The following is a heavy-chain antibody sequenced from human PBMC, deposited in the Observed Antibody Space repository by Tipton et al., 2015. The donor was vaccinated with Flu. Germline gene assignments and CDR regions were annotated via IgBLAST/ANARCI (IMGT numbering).Heavy chain of an antibody. CDR1: SGSIRSTNYF. Sequence: TLSLTCTVSSGSIRSTNYFCAWIRQPPGKRLELIGSIYSSGTTYYNPSLKSRVTISVDTSKSQFSLMLRSVTAADTAVYYCARLSYYDVDLKNFYFDYWGQGALVTVSS. J-gene: IGHJ4*02. CDR3: ARLSYYDVDLKNFYFDY. CDR2: IYSSGTT. D-gene: IGHD3-10*02. V-gene: IGHV4-39*01.